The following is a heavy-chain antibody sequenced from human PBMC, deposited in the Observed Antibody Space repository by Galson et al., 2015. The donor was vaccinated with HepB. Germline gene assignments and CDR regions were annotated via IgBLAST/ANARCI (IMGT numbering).Heavy chain of an antibody. CDR2: TYYRSKWYN. V-gene: IGHV6-1*01. J-gene: IGHJ6*02. CDR3: ARDYYDSSGPSDYYYYGMDV. CDR1: GDSVSSNSAA. D-gene: IGHD3-22*01. Sequence: CAISGDSVSSNSAAWNWIRQSPSRGLEWLGRTYYRSKWYNDYAVSVKSRITINPDTSKNQFSLQLNSVTPEDTAAYYCARDYYDSSGPSDYYYYGMDVWGQGTTVTVSS.